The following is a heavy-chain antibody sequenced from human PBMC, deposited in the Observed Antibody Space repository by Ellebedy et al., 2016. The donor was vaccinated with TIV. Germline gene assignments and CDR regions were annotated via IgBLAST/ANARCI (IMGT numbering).Heavy chain of an antibody. CDR3: VRDGSYDYGDY. CDR2: IYNDGSST. V-gene: IGHV3-74*01. J-gene: IGHJ4*02. D-gene: IGHD3-16*01. Sequence: PSETLSLTCTVPGDSISGYYWMHWVRQAPGKGLVWVSRIYNDGSSTSYADSVEGRFTISRDNPKNTVYLQMNSLRVEDTAVYYCVRDGSYDYGDYWGQGTVVTVSS. CDR1: GDSISGYYW.